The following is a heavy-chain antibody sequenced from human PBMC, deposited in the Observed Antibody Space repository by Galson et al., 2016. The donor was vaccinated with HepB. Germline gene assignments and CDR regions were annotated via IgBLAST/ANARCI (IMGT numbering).Heavy chain of an antibody. J-gene: IGHJ4*02. CDR3: AKIVVGGTYKGYGYYFDY. V-gene: IGHV3-23*01. CDR2: IGVGSFT. CDR1: GFIFTDYP. Sequence: SLRLSCAASGFIFTDYPMTWVRQAPGKGLEWVSTIGVGSFTHYADSVKGRFTVSRDNSKNTLYLQLNSLGTEDTAVYYCAKIVVGGTYKGYGYYFDYWGQGTLVTVSS. D-gene: IGHD2-21*01.